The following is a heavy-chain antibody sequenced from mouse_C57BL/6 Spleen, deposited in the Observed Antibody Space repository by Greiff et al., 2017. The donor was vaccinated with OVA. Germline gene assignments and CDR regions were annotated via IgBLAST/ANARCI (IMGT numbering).Heavy chain of an antibody. V-gene: IGHV5-9*04. CDR1: GFTFSSYT. J-gene: IGHJ3*01. D-gene: IGHD2-3*01. CDR3: ARHGGYSSFAY. Sequence: VQLKESGGGLVKPGGSLKLSCAASGFTFSSYTMSWVRQTPEKRLEWVATISGGGGNTYYPDSVKGRFTIARDNAKNTLYLQMSSLRSEDTAVYYCARHGGYSSFAYWGQGTLVTVSA. CDR2: ISGGGGNT.